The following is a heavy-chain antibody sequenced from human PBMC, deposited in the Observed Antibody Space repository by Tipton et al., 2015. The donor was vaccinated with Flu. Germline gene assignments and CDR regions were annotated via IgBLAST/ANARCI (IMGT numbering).Heavy chain of an antibody. CDR3: AGGVGWIFDY. J-gene: IGHJ4*02. V-gene: IGHV3-7*01. CDR1: GFTFSSFF. D-gene: IGHD6-19*01. Sequence: SLRLSCAASGFTFSSFFMNWVRQAPGMGLEWVAGIKEGGGDEYYLDSVKGRFTISKDNAKNSLYLQMDSLRAEDTALYYCAGGVGWIFDYWGQGTLVTVAS. CDR2: IKEGGGDE.